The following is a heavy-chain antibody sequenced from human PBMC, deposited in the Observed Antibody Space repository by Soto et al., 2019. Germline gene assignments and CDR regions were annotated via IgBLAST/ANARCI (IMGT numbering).Heavy chain of an antibody. J-gene: IGHJ4*02. CDR2: ISSSSSYT. CDR1: GFTFSDYY. CDR3: ARGPPIAASPYDY. Sequence: PGGSLRLSCAASGFTFSDYYMSWSRQAPGKGLEWVSYISSSSSYTNYADSVKGRFTISRDNAKNSLYLQMNSLRAEDTAVYYCARGPPIAASPYDYWGQGTLVTVSS. D-gene: IGHD6-13*01. V-gene: IGHV3-11*06.